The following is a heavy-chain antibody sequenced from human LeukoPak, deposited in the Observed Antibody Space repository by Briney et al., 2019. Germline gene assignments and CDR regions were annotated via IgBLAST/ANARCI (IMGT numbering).Heavy chain of an antibody. D-gene: IGHD3-16*01. Sequence: GGSLRLSCAASGFSFDSYGMSWVRQAPGTGLESVSGIDWNGGDTGYADSVKGRFTISRDNAKNSLYLQMNSLRAEDTAFYYCARGGELVGSYFDYWGQGSLVTVSS. J-gene: IGHJ4*02. CDR1: GFSFDSYG. CDR2: IDWNGGDT. CDR3: ARGGELVGSYFDY. V-gene: IGHV3-20*04.